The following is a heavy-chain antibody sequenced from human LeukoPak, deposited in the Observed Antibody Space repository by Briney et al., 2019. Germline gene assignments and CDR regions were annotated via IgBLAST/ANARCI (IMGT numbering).Heavy chain of an antibody. CDR1: GFIFSDHY. D-gene: IGHD2-15*01. CDR3: AKGPPRCSGGSCYSAPPVDFYFDY. Sequence: GGSLRLPCAASGFIFSDHYADWVRQAPGKGLEWVSVIYSGGSTYYADSVKGRFTISRDNSKNTLYLQMNSLRAEDTAVYYCAKGPPRCSGGSCYSAPPVDFYFDYWGQGTLVTVSS. CDR2: IYSGGST. J-gene: IGHJ4*02. V-gene: IGHV3-53*01.